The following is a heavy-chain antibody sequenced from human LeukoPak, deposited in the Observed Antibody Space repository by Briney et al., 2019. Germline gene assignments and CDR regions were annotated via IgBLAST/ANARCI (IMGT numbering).Heavy chain of an antibody. CDR2: ISASAGST. D-gene: IGHD4-17*01. CDR3: AKKESTVSTFFEN. Sequence: GGSLRLSCAASGFTFSSYAMSWVRQAPGKGLEWVSDISASAGSTFYAYSVKGRFTISRDNSKNTLYLQMHSLRPQGTAAYYCAKKESTVSTFFENWGQGTLVTVSS. CDR1: GFTFSSYA. J-gene: IGHJ4*02. V-gene: IGHV3-23*01.